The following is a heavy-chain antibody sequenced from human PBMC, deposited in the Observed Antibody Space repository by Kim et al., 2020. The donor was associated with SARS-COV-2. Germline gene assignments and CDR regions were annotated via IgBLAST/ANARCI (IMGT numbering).Heavy chain of an antibody. CDR3: AKASRDGYNYAIVTYDAFDI. Sequence: GGSLRLSCAASGFTFSSYAMSWVRQAPGKGLEWVSAISGSGGSTYYADSVKGRFTISRDNSKNTLYLQMNSLRAEDTAVYYCAKASRDGYNYAIVTYDAFDIWGQGTMVTVSS. J-gene: IGHJ3*02. CDR2: ISGSGGST. D-gene: IGHD5-12*01. CDR1: GFTFSSYA. V-gene: IGHV3-23*01.